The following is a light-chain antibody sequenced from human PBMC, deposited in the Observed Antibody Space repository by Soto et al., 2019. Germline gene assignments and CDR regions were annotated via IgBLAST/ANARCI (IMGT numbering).Light chain of an antibody. V-gene: IGKV1-39*01. J-gene: IGKJ4*01. CDR1: QSVGTY. Sequence: DIQMTQSPSSLSASVGDRVTITCRASQSVGTYLSWYQQKQGKAPKLLINVASTLQSGVPSRFSGSGSGTDFTLAISSLQPGDFATYYCQQRSSTPQTFGGGTRVEIK. CDR2: VAS. CDR3: QQRSSTPQT.